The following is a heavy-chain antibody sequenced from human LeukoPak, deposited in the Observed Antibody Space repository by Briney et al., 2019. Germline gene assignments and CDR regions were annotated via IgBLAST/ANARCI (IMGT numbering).Heavy chain of an antibody. CDR2: INTNSGNP. CDR3: ARITGDGLDL. Sequence: ASVKVSCKASGYTFTSYAINWVRQAPGQGLEWMGWINTNSGNPTYAQGFTGRFVFSLDTSVSTAYLQISSLKAGDTAMYYCARITGDGLDLWGQGTMVTVSS. CDR1: GYTFTSYA. D-gene: IGHD7-27*01. V-gene: IGHV7-4-1*02. J-gene: IGHJ3*01.